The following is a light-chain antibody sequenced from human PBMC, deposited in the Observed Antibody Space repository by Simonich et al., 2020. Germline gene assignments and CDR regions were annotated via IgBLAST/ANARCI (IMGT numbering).Light chain of an antibody. Sequence: QTVVTQEPSFSVSPGGTVTLTCGLSSGSVSTSYYPSWYQQTPGQAPRTLIYSTNTRVSGVPDRFSGSILGNKAALTITGAQADDESDYYCVLYMGSGIWVFGGGTKLTVL. V-gene: IGLV8-61*01. CDR1: SGSVSTSYY. CDR3: VLYMGSGIWV. CDR2: STN. J-gene: IGLJ3*02.